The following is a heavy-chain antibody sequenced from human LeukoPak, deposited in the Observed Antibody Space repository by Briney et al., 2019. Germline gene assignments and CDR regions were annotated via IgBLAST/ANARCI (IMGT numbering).Heavy chain of an antibody. J-gene: IGHJ4*02. CDR1: GFSFSTYN. CDR2: ITSGSSYI. CDR3: AGDYGSVSYIY. D-gene: IGHD3-10*01. V-gene: IGHV3-21*01. Sequence: GGSLRLSCAASGFSFSTYNMNWVRQAPGQRLEWVSSITSGSSYIYYADSVKGRFTISRDNAKNSLYLQMNSLRAEDTAVYHCAGDYGSVSYIYWGQGTLVTVSS.